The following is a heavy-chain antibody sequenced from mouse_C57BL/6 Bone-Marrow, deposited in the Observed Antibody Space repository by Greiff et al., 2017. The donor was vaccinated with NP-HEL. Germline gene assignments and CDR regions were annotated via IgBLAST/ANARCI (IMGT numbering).Heavy chain of an antibody. J-gene: IGHJ2*01. Sequence: QVQLQQPGAELVKPGASVKLSCKASGYTFTSYWMHWVKQRPGQGLEWIGMIHPNSGSTNYNEKFKSKATLTVDKSSSTAYMQLSSLTSEDSAVYYCARISNYVSYFDYWGQGTTLTVSS. CDR2: IHPNSGST. CDR3: ARISNYVSYFDY. V-gene: IGHV1-64*01. CDR1: GYTFTSYW. D-gene: IGHD2-5*01.